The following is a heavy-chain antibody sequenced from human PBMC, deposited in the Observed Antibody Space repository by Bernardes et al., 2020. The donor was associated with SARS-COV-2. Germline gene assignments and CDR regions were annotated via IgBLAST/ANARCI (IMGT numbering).Heavy chain of an antibody. CDR2: ISYDGSNK. CDR1: GFTFSSYT. V-gene: IGHV3-30-3*01. Sequence: GGSLRLSCAASGFTFSSYTMHWVRQAPGKGLEWVSVISYDGSNKYYADSVKGRFTISRDNSKNTLYLQMNSLRAEDTAVYYCASDFKENDSSGAPGGYWGQGTLVTVSS. CDR3: ASDFKENDSSGAPGGY. J-gene: IGHJ4*02. D-gene: IGHD3-22*01.